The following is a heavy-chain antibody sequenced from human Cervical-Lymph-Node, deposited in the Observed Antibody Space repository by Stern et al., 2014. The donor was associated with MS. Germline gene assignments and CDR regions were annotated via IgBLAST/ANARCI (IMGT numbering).Heavy chain of an antibody. Sequence: VQLEESGAEVKKPGASVKVSCKASGYTFTSYYMHWVRQAPGQGLEWMGIINPSGGSTSYAQKFQGRVTMTRDTSTSTVYMELSSLRSEDTAVYYCARFEGGSWYHGALDYWGQGTLVTVSS. CDR3: ARFEGGSWYHGALDY. V-gene: IGHV1-46*01. CDR1: GYTFTSYY. CDR2: INPSGGST. D-gene: IGHD6-13*01. J-gene: IGHJ4*02.